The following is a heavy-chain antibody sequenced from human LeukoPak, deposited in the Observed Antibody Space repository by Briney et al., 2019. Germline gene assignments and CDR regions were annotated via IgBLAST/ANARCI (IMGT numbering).Heavy chain of an antibody. CDR2: IYTSGST. V-gene: IGHV4-4*07. CDR1: GGSISSYY. CDR3: ARGYSSSWYSDY. J-gene: IGHJ4*02. D-gene: IGHD6-13*01. Sequence: SETLSLTCTASGGSISSYYWSWIRQPPGKGLEWIGRIYTSGSTNYNPSLKSRVTISVDKSKNQFSLKLSSVTAADTAVYYCARGYSSSWYSDYWGQGTLVTVSS.